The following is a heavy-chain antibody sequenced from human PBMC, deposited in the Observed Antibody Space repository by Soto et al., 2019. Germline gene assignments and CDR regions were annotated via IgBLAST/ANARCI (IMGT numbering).Heavy chain of an antibody. CDR1: GGTFSSYA. J-gene: IGHJ4*02. CDR3: ARVGRGSSSAADFDY. D-gene: IGHD6-6*01. V-gene: IGHV1-69*13. Sequence: GASVKVSCKASGGTFSSYAISWVRQAPGQGLEWMGGIIPIFGTANYAQKFQGRVTITADESMSTAYMELSSLRSEDTAVYYCARVGRGSSSAADFDYWGQGTLVTVST. CDR2: IIPIFGTA.